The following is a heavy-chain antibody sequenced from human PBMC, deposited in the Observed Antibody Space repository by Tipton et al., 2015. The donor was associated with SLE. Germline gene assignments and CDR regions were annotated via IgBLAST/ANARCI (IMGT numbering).Heavy chain of an antibody. Sequence: LRLSCTVSGGSISSHYWSWIRQPPGKGLEWIGYIYYSGGTIYNPSLKSRVTVSLDTSKNQFSLKLTSVTAADTAVYYCARGTTFDFWSGSWFDPWGQGTLVTVSS. CDR3: ARGTTFDFWSGSWFDP. CDR2: IYYSGGT. V-gene: IGHV4-59*11. CDR1: GGSISSHY. J-gene: IGHJ5*02. D-gene: IGHD3-3*01.